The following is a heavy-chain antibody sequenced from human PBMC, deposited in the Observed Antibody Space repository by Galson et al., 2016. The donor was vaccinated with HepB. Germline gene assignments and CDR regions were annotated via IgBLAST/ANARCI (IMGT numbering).Heavy chain of an antibody. Sequence: SLRLSCAASGFTFNSYWMHWVRQAPGKGLVWLSRISSDGNSIIYADSVAGRFTISRDNAKNTVYLHMNSLRAEDTAVCYCVRQQWPRVFDHWGQGTLVTISP. CDR2: ISSDGNSI. CDR3: VRQQWPRVFDH. D-gene: IGHD6-19*01. V-gene: IGHV3-74*01. CDR1: GFTFNSYW. J-gene: IGHJ4*02.